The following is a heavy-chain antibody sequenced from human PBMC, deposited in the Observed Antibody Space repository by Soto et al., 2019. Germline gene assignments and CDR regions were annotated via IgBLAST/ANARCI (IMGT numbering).Heavy chain of an antibody. CDR3: ARGPIYYGSGV. D-gene: IGHD3-10*01. CDR1: GGSLSTYY. V-gene: IGHV4-34*01. CDR2: INYSGNT. J-gene: IGHJ4*02. Sequence: QVQLQQWGAGLLKPSETLSLTCAVYGGSLSTYYWSWIRQPPGKGLEWIGEINYSGNTNYNPSLKSRATISADTSKNQFSLKLSSVTAADAAVYYCARGPIYYGSGVWGQGILVTVSS.